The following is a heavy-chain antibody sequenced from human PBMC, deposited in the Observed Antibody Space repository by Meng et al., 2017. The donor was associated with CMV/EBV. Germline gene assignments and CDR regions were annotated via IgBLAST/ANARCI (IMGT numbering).Heavy chain of an antibody. CDR2: IYYSRST. CDR1: GGSISSGDYY. Sequence: SETLSLTCAVSGGSISSGDYYWSWLRQPPGKGLEWIGYIYYSRSTYYNPSLKSRVTISVDTSKNQFSLKLSTVTAADTAVYYCARENGDGYNFPYYFDYWGQGTLVTVSS. J-gene: IGHJ4*02. V-gene: IGHV4-30-4*08. D-gene: IGHD5-24*01. CDR3: ARENGDGYNFPYYFDY.